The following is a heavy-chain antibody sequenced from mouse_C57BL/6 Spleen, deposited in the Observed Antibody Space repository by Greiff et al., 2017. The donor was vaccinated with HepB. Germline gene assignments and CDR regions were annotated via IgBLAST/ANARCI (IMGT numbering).Heavy chain of an antibody. D-gene: IGHD4-1*01. J-gene: IGHJ4*01. CDR1: GYTFTSYW. V-gene: IGHV1-55*01. CDR2: IYPGSGST. CDR3: ARSGSHFYYAMDY. Sequence: QVQLQQPGAELVKPGASVKMSCKASGYTFTSYWITWVKQRPGQGLEWIGDIYPGSGSTNYNEKFKSKATLTVDTSSSTAYMQLSSLTSEDSAVYYCARSGSHFYYAMDYWGQGTSVTVSS.